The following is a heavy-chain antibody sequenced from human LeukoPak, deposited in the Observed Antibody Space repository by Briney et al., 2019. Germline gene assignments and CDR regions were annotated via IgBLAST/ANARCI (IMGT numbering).Heavy chain of an antibody. CDR3: ARLMTTVTRDYFDY. V-gene: IGHV4-34*01. D-gene: IGHD4-17*01. J-gene: IGHJ4*02. Sequence: SETLSLACAVYGGSFSGYYWSRIRQPPGKGLEWIGEINHSGSTNYNPSLKSRVTISVDTSKNQFSLKLSSVTAADTAVYYCARLMTTVTRDYFDYWGQGTLVTVSS. CDR2: INHSGST. CDR1: GGSFSGYY.